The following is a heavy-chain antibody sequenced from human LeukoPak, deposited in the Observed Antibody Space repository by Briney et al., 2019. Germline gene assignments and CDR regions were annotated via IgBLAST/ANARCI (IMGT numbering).Heavy chain of an antibody. V-gene: IGHV3-33*08. Sequence: GGSLRLSCAASGFTFSSYGMNWVRQAPGKGLEWVAMIWYNGKNKHYADSVKGRFAISRDNSKNTLDLQMNSLRADDTAVYYCVRDPSNSGWAFDYWGQGTLVTVSS. J-gene: IGHJ4*02. D-gene: IGHD6-19*01. CDR1: GFTFSSYG. CDR3: VRDPSNSGWAFDY. CDR2: IWYNGKNK.